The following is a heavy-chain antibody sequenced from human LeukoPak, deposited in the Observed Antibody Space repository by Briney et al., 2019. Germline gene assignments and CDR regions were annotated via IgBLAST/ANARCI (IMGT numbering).Heavy chain of an antibody. V-gene: IGHV3-49*03. CDR3: SRDRGRSNWPYYFAY. D-gene: IGHD6-13*01. CDR2: IIGKAYGGTT. Sequence: TGQSLSPSFPAPGFPYGEYAMSWFRQAPGMGLGGVGFIIGKAYGGTTESAASGKGRFTISRYDSKCIAYLQMNSLKSEDTALYYCSRDRGRSNWPYYFAYWGQGTLVTVSS. CDR1: GFPYGEYA. J-gene: IGHJ4*02.